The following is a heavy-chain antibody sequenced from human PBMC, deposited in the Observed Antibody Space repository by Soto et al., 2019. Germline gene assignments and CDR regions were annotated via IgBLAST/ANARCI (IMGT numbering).Heavy chain of an antibody. V-gene: IGHV4-31*03. D-gene: IGHD4-17*01. CDR2: IFYSGTT. J-gene: IGHJ4*02. CDR1: GGSISRGGYY. Sequence: SETLSLTCTVSGGSISRGGYYWSWIRQHPGKGLEWIGYIFYSGTTYYNPSLKSRVTISVDTSKNQFSLKLSSVTAADTAVYYCARASTTVTTLEHSGQGPLVTVSS. CDR3: ARASTTVTTLEH.